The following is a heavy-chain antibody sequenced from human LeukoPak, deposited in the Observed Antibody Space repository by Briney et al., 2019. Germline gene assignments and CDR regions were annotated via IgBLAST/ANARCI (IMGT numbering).Heavy chain of an antibody. Sequence: PGGSLRLSCAASGFTFSDYYMSWIRQAPGKGLEWVSVIYSGGSTYYADSVKGRFTISRDNSKNTLYLQMNSLRAEDTAVYYCARDIGTAPPGPYYYGMDVWGQGTTVTVSS. D-gene: IGHD1-26*01. CDR2: IYSGGST. CDR1: GFTFSDYY. V-gene: IGHV3-53*01. CDR3: ARDIGTAPPGPYYYGMDV. J-gene: IGHJ6*02.